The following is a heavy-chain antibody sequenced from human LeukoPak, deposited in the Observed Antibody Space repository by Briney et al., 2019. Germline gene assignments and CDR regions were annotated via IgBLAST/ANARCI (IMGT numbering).Heavy chain of an antibody. CDR1: GFTFSSYA. CDR2: INHSGST. D-gene: IGHD3-3*01. Sequence: GSLRLSCAASGFTFSSYAMSWVRQAPGKGLEWIGEINHSGSTNYNPSLKSRVTISVDTSKNQFSLKLSSVTAADTAVYYCAGTEWSFDPWGQGTLVTVSS. V-gene: IGHV4-34*08. J-gene: IGHJ5*02. CDR3: AGTEWSFDP.